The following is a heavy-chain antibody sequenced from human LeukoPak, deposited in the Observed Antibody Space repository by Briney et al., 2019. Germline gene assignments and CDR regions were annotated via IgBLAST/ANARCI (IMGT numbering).Heavy chain of an antibody. D-gene: IGHD5-18*01. J-gene: IGHJ4*02. CDR3: ARDGYSYGFSLDY. CDR1: GYSISSGYY. Sequence: PSETLSLTCAVCGYSISSGYYWGWIRQPPGKGLGWIGSIYHSGSTYYNPSLKSRVTISVDTSKNQFSLKLSSVTAADTAVYYCARDGYSYGFSLDYWGQGTLVTVSS. V-gene: IGHV4-38-2*02. CDR2: IYHSGST.